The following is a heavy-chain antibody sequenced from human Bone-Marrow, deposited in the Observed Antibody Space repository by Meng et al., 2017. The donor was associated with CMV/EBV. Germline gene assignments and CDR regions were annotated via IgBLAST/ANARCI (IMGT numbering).Heavy chain of an antibody. V-gene: IGHV3-53*05. D-gene: IGHD2-21*01. J-gene: IGHJ4*02. Sequence: GESLKISCAASGFTFSSNYMSWVRQAPGKGLEWVSVIYSGGSTYYADSVKGRFTVSRDNSKNTLHLQMDSLTAEDTAVYYCARGGGAYCGGDCTRTLDYWGQGKLVTVSS. CDR1: GFTFSSNY. CDR2: IYSGGST. CDR3: ARGGGAYCGGDCTRTLDY.